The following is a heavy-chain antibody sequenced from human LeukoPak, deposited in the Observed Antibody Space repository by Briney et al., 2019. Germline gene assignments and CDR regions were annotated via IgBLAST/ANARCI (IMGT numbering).Heavy chain of an antibody. V-gene: IGHV4-39*01. CDR2: IYYSGST. CDR1: GGSISSSSYY. J-gene: IGHJ6*03. D-gene: IGHD3-10*01. CDR3: ARLYYYGSGSYWVGYYYMDV. Sequence: PSETLSLTCTVSGGSISSSSYYWGWIRQPPGKGLEWIGSIYYSGSTYYNPSLKSRVTISVDTSKNQFSLKLSSVTAADTAVYYCARLYYYGSGSYWVGYYYMDVWGKGTTVTISS.